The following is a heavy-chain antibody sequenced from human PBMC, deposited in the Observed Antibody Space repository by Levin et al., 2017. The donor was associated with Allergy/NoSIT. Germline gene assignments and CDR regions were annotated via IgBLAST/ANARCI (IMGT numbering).Heavy chain of an antibody. CDR1: GGSFSGYY. Sequence: SETLSLTCAVYGGSFSGYYWSWIRQPPGKGLEWIGEINHSGSTNYNPSLKSRVTISVDTSKNQFSLKLSSVTAADTAVYYCARGGYYLDAFDIWGQGTMVTVSS. J-gene: IGHJ3*02. CDR3: ARGGYYLDAFDI. D-gene: IGHD3-10*01. V-gene: IGHV4-34*01. CDR2: INHSGST.